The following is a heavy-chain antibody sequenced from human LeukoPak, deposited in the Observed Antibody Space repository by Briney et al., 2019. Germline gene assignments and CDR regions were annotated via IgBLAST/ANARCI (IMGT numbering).Heavy chain of an antibody. D-gene: IGHD6-19*01. CDR1: GFTFNDYD. J-gene: IGHJ4*02. CDR2: ITGSGVTT. V-gene: IGHV3-48*01. CDR3: ARPTSSGSINS. Sequence: GGSLRLSCAASGFTFNDYDMHWVRQAPGKGLKWVSFITGSGVTTSYADSVKGRFTISRDSAKHSLYLQMNSLRAEDTAVYYCARPTSSGSINSWGQGTLVTVSS.